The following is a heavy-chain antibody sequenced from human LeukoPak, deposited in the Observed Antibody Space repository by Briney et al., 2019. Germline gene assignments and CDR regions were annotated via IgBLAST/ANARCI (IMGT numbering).Heavy chain of an antibody. CDR1: GGSISSYY. Sequence: SETLSLTCTVSGGSISSYYWSWIRQPAGKGLEWIGRIYTSGSTSYNPSLKSRVTMSVDTSKNQFSLKLSSMTAADTAVYYCARDNVVVITRDAFDIWGQGTMVTVSS. CDR2: IYTSGST. V-gene: IGHV4-4*07. CDR3: ARDNVVVITRDAFDI. D-gene: IGHD3-22*01. J-gene: IGHJ3*02.